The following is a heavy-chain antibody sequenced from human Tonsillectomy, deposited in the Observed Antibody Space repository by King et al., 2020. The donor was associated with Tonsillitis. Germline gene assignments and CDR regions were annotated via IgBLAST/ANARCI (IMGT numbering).Heavy chain of an antibody. Sequence: EVQLVESGGGLVKPGGSLRLSCAASGFTFSNAWMSWVRQAPGKGLEWVGRIKSKTDGGTTDYAAPVKGRFTIPRDDSKNTLYLQMNSLKTEDTAVYYCTTGLYSGSYYPDDAFDIWGQGTMVTVSS. V-gene: IGHV3-15*01. D-gene: IGHD1-26*01. CDR3: TTGLYSGSYYPDDAFDI. J-gene: IGHJ3*02. CDR2: IKSKTDGGTT. CDR1: GFTFSNAW.